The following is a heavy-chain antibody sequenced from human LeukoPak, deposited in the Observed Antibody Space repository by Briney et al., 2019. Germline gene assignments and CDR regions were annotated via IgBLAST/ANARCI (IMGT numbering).Heavy chain of an antibody. D-gene: IGHD6-19*01. CDR2: ISGSGGST. CDR1: GFTFSGYA. V-gene: IGHV3-23*01. CDR3: AKGPRWLVVGGFDY. Sequence: GGSLRLSCAASGFTFSGYAMSWVRQAPGKGLEWVSAISGSGGSTYYADSVKGRFTISRDNSKNTLYLQMNSLRAEDTAVYYCAKGPRWLVVGGFDYWGQGTLVTVSS. J-gene: IGHJ4*02.